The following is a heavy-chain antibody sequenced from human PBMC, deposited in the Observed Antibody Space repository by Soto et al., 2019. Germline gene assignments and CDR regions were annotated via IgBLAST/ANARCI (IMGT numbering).Heavy chain of an antibody. Sequence: PGGSLRLSCTASGFTFGDYAMSWVRQAPGKGLEWVGFIRSKAYGGTTEYAASVKGRFTISRDDSKSIAYLQMNSLKTEDTAVYYCTREIAAAGTYYYYYGMDVWGQGTTVTVS. D-gene: IGHD6-13*01. J-gene: IGHJ6*02. CDR3: TREIAAAGTYYYYYGMDV. CDR1: GFTFGDYA. V-gene: IGHV3-49*04. CDR2: IRSKAYGGTT.